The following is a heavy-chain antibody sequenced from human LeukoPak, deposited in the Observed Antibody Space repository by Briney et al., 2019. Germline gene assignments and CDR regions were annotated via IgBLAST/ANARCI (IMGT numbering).Heavy chain of an antibody. CDR3: ARRGLYGSYYSTLYYFDY. D-gene: IGHD1-26*01. CDR1: GYSFTSYW. Sequence: GESLKISCKGSGYSFTSYWIGWVRQMPGKGLEWMGIIYPGDSDTRYSPSFQGQVTISADKSISTAYLQWSSLKASDTAMYYCARRGLYGSYYSTLYYFDYWGQGTLVTVSS. CDR2: IYPGDSDT. J-gene: IGHJ4*02. V-gene: IGHV5-51*01.